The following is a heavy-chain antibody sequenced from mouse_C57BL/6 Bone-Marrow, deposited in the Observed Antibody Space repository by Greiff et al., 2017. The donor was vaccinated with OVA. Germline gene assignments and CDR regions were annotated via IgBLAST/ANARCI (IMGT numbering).Heavy chain of an antibody. CDR2: ISDGGSYT. CDR3: ASPYDYAWFAY. D-gene: IGHD2-4*01. Sequence: EVKVVESGGGLVKPGGSLKLSCAASGFTFSSYAMSWVRQTPEKRLEWVATISDGGSYTYYPDNVKGRFTISRDNAKNTLYLQMSHLKSEDTAMYYCASPYDYAWFAYWGQGTLVTVSA. V-gene: IGHV5-4*03. CDR1: GFTFSSYA. J-gene: IGHJ3*01.